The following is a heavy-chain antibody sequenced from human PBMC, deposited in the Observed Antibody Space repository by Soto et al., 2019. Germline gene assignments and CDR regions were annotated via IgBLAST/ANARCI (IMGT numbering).Heavy chain of an antibody. CDR3: ARDYCPGGVCYTIFDY. CDR1: GFTFTDYY. D-gene: IGHD2-8*02. J-gene: IGHJ4*02. Sequence: GGSLRLSCAASGFTFTDYYMSWIRQAPGKGLEWVSYISSTGSSTNYANSVKGRFTISRDNSNSTLYLQMDSLRAEDMAVYYCARDYCPGGVCYTIFDYWGQGTLVTVSS. V-gene: IGHV3-11*06. CDR2: ISSTGSST.